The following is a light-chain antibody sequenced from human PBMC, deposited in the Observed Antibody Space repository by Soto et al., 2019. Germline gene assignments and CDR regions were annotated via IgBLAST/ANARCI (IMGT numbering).Light chain of an antibody. J-gene: IGKJ1*01. CDR2: GGS. CDR3: QQYDKWPRT. Sequence: EIEMTQSPATLSLAPGERVTLSCRASESVSTNLAWYQQKAGQAPRLLIYGGSARATGIPARFSGGGSGAEYTLTISSLQSEDFAVYYCQQYDKWPRTFGQGTKVDIK. V-gene: IGKV3-15*01. CDR1: ESVSTN.